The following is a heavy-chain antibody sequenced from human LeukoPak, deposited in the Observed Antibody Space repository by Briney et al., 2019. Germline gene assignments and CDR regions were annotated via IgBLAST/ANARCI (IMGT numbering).Heavy chain of an antibody. V-gene: IGHV3-74*01. D-gene: IGHD6-13*01. Sequence: GGSLRLSCTASGFTFSSYWMHWVRQVPGKGLVWVSRINSAGISTNYADSAKGRFTISRDNAKNTLYLQMNSLRAEDTAIYYCARDIAAAVDHWGQGTLVTVSS. CDR3: ARDIAAAVDH. J-gene: IGHJ4*02. CDR2: INSAGIST. CDR1: GFTFSSYW.